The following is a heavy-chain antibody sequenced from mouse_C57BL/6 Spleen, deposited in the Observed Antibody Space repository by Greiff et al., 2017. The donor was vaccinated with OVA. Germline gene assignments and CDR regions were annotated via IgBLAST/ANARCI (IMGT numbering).Heavy chain of an antibody. J-gene: IGHJ2*01. D-gene: IGHD2-4*01. CDR3: TKARDYDSYYFDY. Sequence: EVQLQESGTVLARPGASVKMSCKTSGYTFTSYWMHWVKQRPGQGLEWIGAIYPGNSDTSYNQKFKGKAKLTAVTSASTAYMELSSLTNEDSAVYYCTKARDYDSYYFDYWGQGTTLTVSS. CDR2: IYPGNSDT. V-gene: IGHV1-5*01. CDR1: GYTFTSYW.